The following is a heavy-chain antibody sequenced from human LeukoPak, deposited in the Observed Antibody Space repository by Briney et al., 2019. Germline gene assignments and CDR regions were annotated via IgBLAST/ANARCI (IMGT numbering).Heavy chain of an antibody. Sequence: PGGSLRPSCAVSGFSVNNDAMSWVRQAPGKGLEWVAAISSGGNTYYADSVRGRFTIARDNSKNTLFLQVNSLRVEDTAVYYCAKGYLRLVDSWGQGTLVTVSS. CDR3: AKGYLRLVDS. J-gene: IGHJ4*02. V-gene: IGHV3-23*01. D-gene: IGHD5-12*01. CDR2: ISSGGNT. CDR1: GFSVNNDA.